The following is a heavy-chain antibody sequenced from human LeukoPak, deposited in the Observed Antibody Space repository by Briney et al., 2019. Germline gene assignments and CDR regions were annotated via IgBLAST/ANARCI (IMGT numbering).Heavy chain of an antibody. V-gene: IGHV4-34*01. J-gene: IGHJ6*03. Sequence: PSETLSLXCAVYGGSFSGYYWSWIRQPPGKGLEWIGEINHSGSTNYNPSLKSRVTISVDTSKNQFSLKLSSVTAADTAVYYCARVGATRYYYYMDVWGKGTTVTVSS. CDR2: INHSGST. D-gene: IGHD5-12*01. CDR3: ARVGATRYYYYMDV. CDR1: GGSFSGYY.